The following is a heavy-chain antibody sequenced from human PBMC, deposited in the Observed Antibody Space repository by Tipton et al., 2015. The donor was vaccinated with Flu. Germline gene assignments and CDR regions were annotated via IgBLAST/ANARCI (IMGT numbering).Heavy chain of an antibody. V-gene: IGHV4-61*02. CDR1: GGSISSTTHY. CDR2: IYVSGTT. J-gene: IGHJ5*02. CDR3: ARDLGPFNWFDL. Sequence: TLSLTCTVSGGSISSTTHYWSWIRQPAGKGLEWIGRIYVSGTTDYNPPLQSRVTISVDTSKKQFSLKLNSVTAADTAVYYCARDLGPFNWFDLWGLGTLVTVSS.